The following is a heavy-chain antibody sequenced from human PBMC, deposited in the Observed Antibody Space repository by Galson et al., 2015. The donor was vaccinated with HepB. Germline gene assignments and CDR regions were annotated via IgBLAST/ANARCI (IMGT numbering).Heavy chain of an antibody. CDR2: ISYDGSNK. J-gene: IGHJ6*02. Sequence: SLRLSCAASGFTFSSYGMHWVRQAPGKGLEWVAVISYDGSNKYYADSVKGRFTISRDNSKNTLYLQMNSLRAEDTAVYYCAKEYVDIVATTEGDYYGMDVWGQGTTVTVSS. CDR1: GFTFSSYG. V-gene: IGHV3-30*18. CDR3: AKEYVDIVATTEGDYYGMDV. D-gene: IGHD5-12*01.